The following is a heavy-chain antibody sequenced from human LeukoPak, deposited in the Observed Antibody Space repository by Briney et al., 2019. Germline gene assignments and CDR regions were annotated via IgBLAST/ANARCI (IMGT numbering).Heavy chain of an antibody. CDR2: ISAYNGNT. J-gene: IGHJ3*02. V-gene: IGHV1-18*01. CDR1: GYTFTNYG. CDR3: ARNHIVGAAHDAFDI. Sequence: ASVKVSCKASGYTFTNYGISWVRQAPGQGLEWMGWISAYNGNTNYAQKLQGRVTMTTDTSTSTAYMELRSLRSDDTAVYYCARNHIVGAAHDAFDIWGQGTMVTVSS. D-gene: IGHD1-26*01.